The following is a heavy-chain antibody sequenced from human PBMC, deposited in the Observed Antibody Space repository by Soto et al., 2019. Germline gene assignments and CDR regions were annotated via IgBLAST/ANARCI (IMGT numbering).Heavy chain of an antibody. CDR3: ARDGRIHAFDI. CDR2: INPDGSST. J-gene: IGHJ3*02. D-gene: IGHD1-1*01. V-gene: IGHV3-74*01. CDR1: GFTFSRYW. Sequence: EVQLVESGGGLVQPGGSLRLSCAASGFTFSRYWMHWVRQVPAKGLVWVSRINPDGSSTSYADSVKGRFTISRDNAKNTLYVQMNSLRAEDTAVYYCARDGRIHAFDIWGQGTMVTVSS.